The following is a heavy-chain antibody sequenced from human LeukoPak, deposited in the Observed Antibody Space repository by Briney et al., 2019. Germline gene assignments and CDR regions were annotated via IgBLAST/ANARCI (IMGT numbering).Heavy chain of an antibody. Sequence: GGSLRLSCAASGFTFSSYWMHWVRQAPGKGLVWVSRIKSEGNSTSYADSVKGRFTISRDTAKNTLYLQMNSLRAEDTAVYYCARDRGAYCSGGSCYSRNWFDPWGQGTLVTVSS. J-gene: IGHJ5*02. D-gene: IGHD2-15*01. CDR1: GFTFSSYW. CDR2: IKSEGNST. V-gene: IGHV3-74*01. CDR3: ARDRGAYCSGGSCYSRNWFDP.